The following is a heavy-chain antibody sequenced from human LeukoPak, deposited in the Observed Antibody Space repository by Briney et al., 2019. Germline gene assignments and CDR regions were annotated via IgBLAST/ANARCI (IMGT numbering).Heavy chain of an antibody. D-gene: IGHD6-6*01. J-gene: IGHJ4*02. Sequence: SVKVSCKASGGTFSSYAISWVRQAPGQGLEWMGGIIPIFGTANYAQKLQGRVTMTTDTSTSTAYMELRSLRSDDTAVYYCARDSSSSLFDYWGQGTLVTVSS. CDR3: ARDSSSSLFDY. CDR2: IIPIFGTA. V-gene: IGHV1-69*05. CDR1: GGTFSSYA.